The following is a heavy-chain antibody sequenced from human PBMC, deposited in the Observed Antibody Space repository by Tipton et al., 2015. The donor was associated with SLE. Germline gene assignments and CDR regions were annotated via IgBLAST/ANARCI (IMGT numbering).Heavy chain of an antibody. Sequence: SLRLSCAASGFTVRSNYMNCVRQAPGKGLEWVSGFYSGGGTYYADYVKGRFTISRDNFQNTLHLQMNSLRTDDTAVYYCAKALIPRGNHFRGWNYWGRGTLVTVSS. CDR2: FYSGGGT. D-gene: IGHD2-21*01. CDR1: GFTVRSNY. V-gene: IGHV3-53*05. J-gene: IGHJ4*02. CDR3: AKALIPRGNHFRGWNY.